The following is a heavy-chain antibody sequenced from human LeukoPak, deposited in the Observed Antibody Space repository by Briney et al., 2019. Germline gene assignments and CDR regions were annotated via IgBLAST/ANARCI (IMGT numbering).Heavy chain of an antibody. CDR3: TLNDYGTEGYYFDY. V-gene: IGHV1-8*01. J-gene: IGHJ4*02. Sequence: ASVKVSCKASGYTFTSYDINWLRQATGQGLEWMGWMNPNSGNTGYAQKFQGRVTMTRNTSISTAYMELSSLRSEDTAVYYCTLNDYGTEGYYFDYWGQGTLVTVSS. CDR1: GYTFTSYD. CDR2: MNPNSGNT. D-gene: IGHD4-17*01.